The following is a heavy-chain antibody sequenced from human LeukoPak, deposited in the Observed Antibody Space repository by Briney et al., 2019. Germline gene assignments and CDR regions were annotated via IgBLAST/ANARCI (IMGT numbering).Heavy chain of an antibody. CDR1: GDSISSDGYY. Sequence: KTSETLSLTCTVSGDSISSDGYYWNWVRQHPGKGLEWIGYIYYSGSTYYSPSLRSRVTISPDTSENQFSLKLNSVTAADTAVYYCARGRSKLTYYYDSSGYYLDAFDIWGQGTVVSVSS. J-gene: IGHJ3*02. D-gene: IGHD3-22*01. CDR2: IYYSGST. CDR3: ARGRSKLTYYYDSSGYYLDAFDI. V-gene: IGHV4-31*03.